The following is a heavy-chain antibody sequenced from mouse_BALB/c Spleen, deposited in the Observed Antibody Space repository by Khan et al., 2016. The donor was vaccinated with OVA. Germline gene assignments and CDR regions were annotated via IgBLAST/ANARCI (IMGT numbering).Heavy chain of an antibody. D-gene: IGHD2-1*01. CDR2: INTYIGEP. V-gene: IGHV9-3-1*01. J-gene: IGHJ3*01. Sequence: QIQLVQSGPELKKPGETVKISCRASGYTFTNYGMNWVKQAPGQGLKWMGWINTYIGEPTYADDFKGRFAFYLDTSASTAYLQSNNLKNEDTATYCCARSNGNYWFAYWGQGTLVTVSA. CDR1: GYTFTNYG. CDR3: ARSNGNYWFAY.